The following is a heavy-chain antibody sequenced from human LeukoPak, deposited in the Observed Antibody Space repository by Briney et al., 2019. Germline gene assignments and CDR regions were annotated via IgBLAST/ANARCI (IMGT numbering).Heavy chain of an antibody. CDR2: ISGSGGST. V-gene: IGHV3-23*01. CDR1: GFTFSSYA. J-gene: IGHJ4*02. Sequence: GGSLRLSCAASGFTFSSYAMSWVRQAPGKGLEWVSAISGSGGSTYYAGSVKGRFTISRDNSKNTPYLQMNSLRAEDTAVYYCANFLTGFGTDYWGQGTLVTVSS. CDR3: ANFLTGFGTDY. D-gene: IGHD3-9*01.